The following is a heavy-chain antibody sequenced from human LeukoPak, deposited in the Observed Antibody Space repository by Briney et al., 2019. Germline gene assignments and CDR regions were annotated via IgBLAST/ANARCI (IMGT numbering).Heavy chain of an antibody. CDR3: TRASSGRVPTPFDP. CDR1: GYTFTSYG. D-gene: IGHD6-25*01. Sequence: ASVKVSCKASGYTFTSYGISWVRQAPGQGLEWMGRINPNSGGTNYAQKFQGRVTMTRDTSISTAYMELSRLRSDDTAVYYCTRASSGRVPTPFDPWGQGTLVTVSS. CDR2: INPNSGGT. J-gene: IGHJ5*02. V-gene: IGHV1-2*06.